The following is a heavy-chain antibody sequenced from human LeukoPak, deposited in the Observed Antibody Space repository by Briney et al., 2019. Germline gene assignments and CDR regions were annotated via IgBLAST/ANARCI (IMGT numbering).Heavy chain of an antibody. D-gene: IGHD3-22*01. CDR3: AMSRQTYYYDSSGYYDY. V-gene: IGHV1-69*02. Sequence: VASVKVSCKASGGTSSSYTISWVRQAPGQGLEWMGRIIPILGIANYAQKFQGRVTITADKSTSTAYMELSSLRSEDTAVYYCAMSRQTYYYDSSGYYDYWGQGTLVTVSS. CDR2: IIPILGIA. J-gene: IGHJ4*02. CDR1: GGTSSSYT.